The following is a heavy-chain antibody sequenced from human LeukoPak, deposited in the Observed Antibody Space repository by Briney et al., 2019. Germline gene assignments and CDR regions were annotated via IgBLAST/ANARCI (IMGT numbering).Heavy chain of an antibody. CDR3: AKGGGRPVYCYYGMDV. CDR1: GFTFSSYG. J-gene: IGHJ6*02. Sequence: GGSLRLSCAASGFTFSSYGMHWVRQAPGKGLEWVAVISYDGSNKYYADSVKGRFTISRDNSKNTLYLQMNSLRAEDTAVYYCAKGGGRPVYCYYGMDVWGQGTAVTVSS. CDR2: ISYDGSNK. D-gene: IGHD1-26*01. V-gene: IGHV3-30*18.